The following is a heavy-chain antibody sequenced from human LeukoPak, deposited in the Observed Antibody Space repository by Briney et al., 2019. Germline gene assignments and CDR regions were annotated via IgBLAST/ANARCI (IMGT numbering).Heavy chain of an antibody. D-gene: IGHD1-26*01. CDR2: IIPIFGTA. V-gene: IGHV1-69*13. CDR3: ARVGSYSGSYSAPFDY. Sequence: GASVKVSCKASGGTFSSYVISWVRQAPGQGLEWMGGIIPIFGTANYARKFQGRVTITADESTSTAYMELSSLRSEDTAVYYCARVGSYSGSYSAPFDYWGQGTLVTVSS. CDR1: GGTFSSYV. J-gene: IGHJ4*02.